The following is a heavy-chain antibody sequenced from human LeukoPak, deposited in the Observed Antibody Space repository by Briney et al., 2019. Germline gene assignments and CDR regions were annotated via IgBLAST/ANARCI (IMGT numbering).Heavy chain of an antibody. CDR3: AKQPGWYYFDY. CDR1: GFTFSIYG. D-gene: IGHD6-19*01. V-gene: IGHV3-23*01. Sequence: GGSLRLSCAASGFTFSIYGMGWVRQAPGKGLEWVSSISASGGSTYYTDSVKGRFTISRDNSKNTLYLQMNSLRAEDTAVCYCAKQPGWYYFDYWGQGTLVTVSS. J-gene: IGHJ4*02. CDR2: ISASGGST.